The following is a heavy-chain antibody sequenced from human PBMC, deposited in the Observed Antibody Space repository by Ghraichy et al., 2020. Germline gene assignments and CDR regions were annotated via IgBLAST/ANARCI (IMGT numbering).Heavy chain of an antibody. J-gene: IGHJ4*02. Sequence: SETLSLTCTVSGASITSNHWSWIRQPPGKGLEWIGNVYYGGSATTNPALKSRVTISMETSHKQYSLMLSSVTAADTAISYCSRDLGLSLWGQGTLVTVSS. CDR1: GASITSNH. V-gene: IGHV4-59*01. CDR2: VYYGGSA. CDR3: SRDLGLSL.